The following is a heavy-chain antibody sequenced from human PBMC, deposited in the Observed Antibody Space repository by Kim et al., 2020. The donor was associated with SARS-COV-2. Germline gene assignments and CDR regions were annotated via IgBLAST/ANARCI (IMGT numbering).Heavy chain of an antibody. CDR1: GGSISSSSYY. Sequence: SETLSLTCTVSGGSISSSSYYWGWIRQPPGKGLEWIGSIYYSGSTYYNPSLKSRVTISVDTSKNQFSLKLSSVTAADTAVYYCARPKLMTGQWLVPRPDAFDIWGQGTMVTVSS. CDR2: IYYSGST. V-gene: IGHV4-39*01. CDR3: ARPKLMTGQWLVPRPDAFDI. D-gene: IGHD6-19*01. J-gene: IGHJ3*02.